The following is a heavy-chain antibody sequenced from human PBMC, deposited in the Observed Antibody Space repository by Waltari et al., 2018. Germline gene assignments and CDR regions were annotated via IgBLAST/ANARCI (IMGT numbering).Heavy chain of an antibody. V-gene: IGHV4-59*08. CDR2: IYYSGST. Sequence: QVQLQESGPGLVTPSETLSLTCTVSGGSISSYSCTWIRQPPGQGLEWIGYIYYSGSTNYNPSLKSRVTISVDTSKNQFSLKLSSVTAADTAVYYCARHERGYSSSWYRAGFDYWGQGTLVTVSS. CDR1: GGSISSYS. D-gene: IGHD6-13*01. J-gene: IGHJ4*02. CDR3: ARHERGYSSSWYRAGFDY.